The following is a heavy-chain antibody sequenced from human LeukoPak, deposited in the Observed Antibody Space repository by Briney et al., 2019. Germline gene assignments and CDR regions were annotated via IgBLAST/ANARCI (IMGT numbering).Heavy chain of an antibody. CDR1: GFTFSSYS. D-gene: IGHD3-22*01. Sequence: GGSLRLSCAASGFTFSSYSMSWVRQAPGKGLEWVSYISSSSSTIYYADSVKGRFTISRDNAKTSLYLQMNSLRAEDTAVYYCARDSSGYHNNWFDPWGQGTLVTVSS. J-gene: IGHJ5*02. CDR3: ARDSSGYHNNWFDP. CDR2: ISSSSSTI. V-gene: IGHV3-48*01.